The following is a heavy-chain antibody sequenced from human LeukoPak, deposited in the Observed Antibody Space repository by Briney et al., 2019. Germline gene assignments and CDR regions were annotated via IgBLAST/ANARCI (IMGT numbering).Heavy chain of an antibody. CDR2: IWYDGSNK. CDR3: ASVSVVVAAPLDH. J-gene: IGHJ4*02. CDR1: GFTFSSYG. Sequence: GGSLRLSCAASGFTFSSYGMHWVRQAPGKGLEWVAVIWYDGSNKYYADSVKGRFTISRDNSKNTLYLQMNSLRAEDTAVYYCASVSVVVAAPLDHWGQGTLVTVSS. D-gene: IGHD2-15*01. V-gene: IGHV3-33*01.